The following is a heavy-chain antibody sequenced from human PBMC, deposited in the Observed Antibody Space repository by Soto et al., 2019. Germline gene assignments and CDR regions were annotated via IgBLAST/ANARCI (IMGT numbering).Heavy chain of an antibody. CDR1: GDSISSGGYY. CDR2: IYYSGST. D-gene: IGHD4-17*01. J-gene: IGHJ4*02. V-gene: IGHV4-31*03. CDR3: ARTTTGVTQPSHY. Sequence: PSETLSLTCTVSGDSISSGGYYWSWIRQHPGKGLEWIGYIYYSGSTYYNPSLKSRVTISVDTSKNQFSLKLSSVTAADTAVYYCARTTTGVTQPSHYSGQVNLITVS.